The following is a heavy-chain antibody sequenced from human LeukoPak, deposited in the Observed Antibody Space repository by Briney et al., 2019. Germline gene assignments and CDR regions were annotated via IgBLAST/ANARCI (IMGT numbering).Heavy chain of an antibody. Sequence: GASVKVSCKASGGTFSSYAISWVRQAPGQGLEWMGGIIPIFGTANYAQKFQGRVTITADESTSTAYMELSSLRSEDTAVYYCARSRDGYSNSARQFDYWGQGSLVTVSS. D-gene: IGHD5-24*01. V-gene: IGHV1-69*13. CDR2: IIPIFGTA. J-gene: IGHJ4*02. CDR1: GGTFSSYA. CDR3: ARSRDGYSNSARQFDY.